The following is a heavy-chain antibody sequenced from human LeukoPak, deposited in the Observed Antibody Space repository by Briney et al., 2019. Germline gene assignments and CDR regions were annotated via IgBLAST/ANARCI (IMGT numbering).Heavy chain of an antibody. V-gene: IGHV1-46*01. CDR1: GYTFTSYH. J-gene: IGHJ4*02. CDR2: INPSGGST. D-gene: IGHD5-18*01. Sequence: ASVKVSCKASGYTFTSYHMHWVRQAPGQGLEWMGIINPSGGSTSYAQKFQGRVTMTRDTSTSTVYMGLSSLRSEDTAVYYCAVIARASRIQLWSLDYWGQGTLVTVSS. CDR3: AVIARASRIQLWSLDY.